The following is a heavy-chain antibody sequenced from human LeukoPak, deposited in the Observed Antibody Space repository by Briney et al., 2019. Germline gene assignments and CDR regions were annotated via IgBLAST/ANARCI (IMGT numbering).Heavy chain of an antibody. V-gene: IGHV4-34*01. CDR3: ARGGWYSGSYRIDY. Sequence: PSETLSLTCAVYGGSFSGYYWSWIRQPPGKGLEWIGEINHSGSTNYNPSLKSRVTISVDTSKNQFSLKLSSVTAADTAVYYCARGGWYSGSYRIDYWGQGTLVTVSS. CDR1: GGSFSGYY. J-gene: IGHJ4*02. CDR2: INHSGST. D-gene: IGHD1-26*01.